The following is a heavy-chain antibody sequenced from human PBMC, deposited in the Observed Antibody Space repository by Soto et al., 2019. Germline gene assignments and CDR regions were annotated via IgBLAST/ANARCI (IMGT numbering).Heavy chain of an antibody. D-gene: IGHD3-22*01. Sequence: QITLKESGPTLVKPTQTLTLTCTFSGFSFRTRGMGVGWVRHPPGQALEWLALIYWDDDKRYSPSLRSRLTITMETPKRQAVLTLSTIYPVDISTYYCAHSYYAGSWNYSVFDYLGQGTLVTVSS. CDR3: AHSYYAGSWNYSVFDY. J-gene: IGHJ4*02. V-gene: IGHV2-5*02. CDR2: IYWDDDK. CDR1: GFSFRTRGMG.